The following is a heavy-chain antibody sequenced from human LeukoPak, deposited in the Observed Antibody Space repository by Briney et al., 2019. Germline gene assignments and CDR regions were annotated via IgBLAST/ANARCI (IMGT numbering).Heavy chain of an antibody. V-gene: IGHV3-11*04. J-gene: IGHJ4*02. Sequence: GGSLRLSCAASGFTFSDYYMSWIRQAPGKGLEWVSYISSRGNTIYYADSVKGRFTISRDNAKNSLYLQMNSLRAEDTAVYYCARGSLWFGESEDYWGQGTLVTVSS. CDR2: ISSRGNTI. D-gene: IGHD3-10*01. CDR1: GFTFSDYY. CDR3: ARGSLWFGESEDY.